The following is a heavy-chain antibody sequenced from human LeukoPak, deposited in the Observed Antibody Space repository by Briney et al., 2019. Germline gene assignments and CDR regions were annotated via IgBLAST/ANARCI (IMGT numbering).Heavy chain of an antibody. CDR3: ARDPAYDFWSGYFERYYYYYMDV. V-gene: IGHV3-33*01. CDR1: GFTFSSYG. CDR2: IWYDGSNK. D-gene: IGHD3-3*01. Sequence: GRSLRLSCAASGFTFSSYGMHWVRQAPGKGLEWVAVIWYDGSNKYYAESVKGRFTISRDNSKNTLYLQMNSLRAEDTAVYYCARDPAYDFWSGYFERYYYYYMDVWGKGTTVTVSS. J-gene: IGHJ6*03.